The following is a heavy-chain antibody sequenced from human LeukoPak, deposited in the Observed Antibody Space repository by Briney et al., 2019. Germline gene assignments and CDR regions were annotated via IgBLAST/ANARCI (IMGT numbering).Heavy chain of an antibody. J-gene: IGHJ4*02. D-gene: IGHD5-24*01. V-gene: IGHV1-2*02. CDR1: GYTFTGYY. CDR2: INPNSGDT. Sequence: ASVKVSCKASGYTFTGYYMHWVRQGPGQGLERMGWINPNSGDTNYAQRFQGRVTMTRDTSISTAYMELSRLSSDDTAVYYCARDDGYVPFDYWGQGTLVTVSS. CDR3: ARDDGYVPFDY.